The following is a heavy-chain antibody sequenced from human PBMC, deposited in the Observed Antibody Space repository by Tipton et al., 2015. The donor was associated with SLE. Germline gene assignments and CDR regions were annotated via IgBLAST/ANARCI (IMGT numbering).Heavy chain of an antibody. Sequence: TLSLTCAVSGGSISSGGYSWSWIRQPPGKGLEWIGYIYHGESTYYNPSLKSRVTISVDTSKNQFSLKLSSVTAADTAVYYCARGGAFDIWGQGTMVTVSS. D-gene: IGHD3-16*01. CDR2: IYHGEST. J-gene: IGHJ3*02. CDR1: GGSISSGGYS. V-gene: IGHV4-30-2*01. CDR3: ARGGAFDI.